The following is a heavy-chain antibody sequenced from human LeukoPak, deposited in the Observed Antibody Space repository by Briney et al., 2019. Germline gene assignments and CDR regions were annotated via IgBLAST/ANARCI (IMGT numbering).Heavy chain of an antibody. D-gene: IGHD3-10*01. CDR2: IYHSGMT. V-gene: IGHV4-38-2*01. CDR3: ASGEGVTMVRGVPYFYNAMDV. Sequence: SETLSLTCDVSSYSISSAYYWGWIRQPPGKGLEWIGSIYHSGMTYYNPSLKSRVIISLDTSKNQFSLKLSSVTAAGTAMYYCASGEGVTMVRGVPYFYNAMDVWGKGTTVTVSS. CDR1: SYSISSAYY. J-gene: IGHJ6*04.